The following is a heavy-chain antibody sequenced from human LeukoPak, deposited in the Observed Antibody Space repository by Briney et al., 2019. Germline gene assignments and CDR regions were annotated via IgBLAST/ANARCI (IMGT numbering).Heavy chain of an antibody. D-gene: IGHD3-22*01. Sequence: ASVKVSCKVSGYTLTELSMHWVRQAPGKGLEWMGGFDPEDGETIYAQKFQGRVTMTEDTSTDTAYMELSSLRSEDTAVYYCATRGVSSGYYFYWGQGTLVTVSS. V-gene: IGHV1-24*01. CDR2: FDPEDGET. CDR1: GYTLTELS. CDR3: ATRGVSSGYYFY. J-gene: IGHJ4*02.